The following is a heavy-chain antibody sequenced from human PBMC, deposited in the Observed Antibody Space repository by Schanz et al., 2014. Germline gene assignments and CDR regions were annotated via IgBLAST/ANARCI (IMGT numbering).Heavy chain of an antibody. CDR1: GFTFSNHA. J-gene: IGHJ4*02. CDR3: AKDCPSDYGDHCFDF. CDR2: ISGRGGRT. V-gene: IGHV3-23*04. D-gene: IGHD4-17*01. Sequence: EAQLVESGGGLVQPGGSLRLSCETSGFTFSNHAMSWVRQAPGKGLEWVSAISGRGGRTYYADSVKGRFTISRDNSKNTLYLQMNSLRAEDTAVYYCAKDCPSDYGDHCFDFWGQGTLVTVSS.